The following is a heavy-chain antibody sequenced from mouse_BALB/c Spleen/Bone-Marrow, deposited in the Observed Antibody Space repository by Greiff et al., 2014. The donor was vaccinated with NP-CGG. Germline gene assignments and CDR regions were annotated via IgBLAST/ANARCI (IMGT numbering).Heavy chain of an antibody. Sequence: VQGVESGAELVRPGTSVKVSCKGSGYAFTNYLIEWVKQRPGQGLEWIGVINSGSGGTKYNEKFKGKATLTADKSSSTAYMQLSSLTSDDSAVYFCARAITDAMDYWGQGTSVTVSS. CDR3: ARAITDAMDY. CDR1: GYAFTNYL. V-gene: IGHV1-54*01. D-gene: IGHD2-4*01. J-gene: IGHJ4*01. CDR2: INSGSGGT.